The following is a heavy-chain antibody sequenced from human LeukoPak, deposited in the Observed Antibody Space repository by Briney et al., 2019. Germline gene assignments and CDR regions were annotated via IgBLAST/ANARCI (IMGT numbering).Heavy chain of an antibody. J-gene: IGHJ1*01. D-gene: IGHD6-13*01. Sequence: SETLSLTCTVSGGSISNYYWSWIRQPPGKGLECIGYIYCSGTANYNPSLKSRVTISVDTSKNQFSLKLSSVTAADTAVYYCARHGGYSSPYLHWGQGNLVTVSS. CDR1: GGSISNYY. CDR3: ARHGGYSSPYLH. CDR2: IYCSGTA. V-gene: IGHV4-59*08.